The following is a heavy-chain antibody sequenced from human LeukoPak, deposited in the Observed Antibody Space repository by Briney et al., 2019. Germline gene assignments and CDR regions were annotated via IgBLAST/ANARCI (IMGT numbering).Heavy chain of an antibody. CDR3: AKETFTVTTFVFPLAYGMDV. D-gene: IGHD4-17*01. Sequence: SETLSLTCTVSGGSISSYYWSWIRQPLGKGLEWIGYIYYSGSTNYNPSLKSRVTISVDMSKKQFSLKLSSVTAADTAVYYCAKETFTVTTFVFPLAYGMDVWGQGTTVTVSS. J-gene: IGHJ6*02. CDR2: IYYSGST. V-gene: IGHV4-59*01. CDR1: GGSISSYY.